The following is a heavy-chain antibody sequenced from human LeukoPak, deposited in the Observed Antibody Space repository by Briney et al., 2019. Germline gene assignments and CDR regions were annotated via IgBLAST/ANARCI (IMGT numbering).Heavy chain of an antibody. V-gene: IGHV3-11*01. CDR1: GFTFSDYY. J-gene: IGHJ4*02. CDR3: AKDPYRGYSSGWYYFDY. D-gene: IGHD6-19*01. CDR2: ISSSGSTI. Sequence: GGSLRLSCAASGFTFSDYYMSWIRQAPGKGLEWVSYISSSGSTIYYADSVKGRFTISRDNAKNSLYLQMNSLRAEDTALYYCAKDPYRGYSSGWYYFDYWGQGTLVTVSS.